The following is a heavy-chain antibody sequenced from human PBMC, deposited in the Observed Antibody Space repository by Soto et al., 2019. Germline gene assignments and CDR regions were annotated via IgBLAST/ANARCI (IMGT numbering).Heavy chain of an antibody. V-gene: IGHV4-31*01. CDR1: GGSISSGGYY. D-gene: IGHD1-26*01. J-gene: IGHJ4*02. Sequence: QVQLQESGPGLVKPSQTLSLTCTVSGGSISSGGYYWSWIRQHPGKGLEWIGYIYYSGSTYYNPSLKSLVTISVDTSKTPFSLELSSVTAADTAVYYCAREGGTVSQRQIAYWCKGTLATVSS. CDR2: IYYSGST. CDR3: AREGGTVSQRQIAY.